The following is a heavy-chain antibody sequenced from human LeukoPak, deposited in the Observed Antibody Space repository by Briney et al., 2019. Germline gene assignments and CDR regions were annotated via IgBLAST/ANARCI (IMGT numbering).Heavy chain of an antibody. Sequence: PGGSLRLSCAASGFTFSSYDMTWVRQAPGRGLEWVSSIRPSGDNTYYGDSVKGRFTISRDNSKNTLYLQMNSLRAEDTAVYYCANGGAAADYYFDYWGQGTLVTVSS. CDR2: IRPSGDNT. CDR3: ANGGAAADYYFDY. V-gene: IGHV3-23*01. CDR1: GFTFSSYD. J-gene: IGHJ4*02. D-gene: IGHD6-13*01.